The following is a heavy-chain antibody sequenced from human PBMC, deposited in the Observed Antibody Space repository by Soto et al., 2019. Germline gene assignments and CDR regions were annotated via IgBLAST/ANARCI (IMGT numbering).Heavy chain of an antibody. CDR2: IYPGDSDT. D-gene: IGHD3-3*01. Sequence: PGESLKISCKGSGYSFTSYWIGWVRQMPGKGLEWMGIIYPGDSDTRYSPSFQGQVTISADKSISTAYLQWSSLKASDTAMYYCARLVKDYDFWSGPRGAFYYYYGMGVWGQGTTVTVS. CDR1: GYSFTSYW. V-gene: IGHV5-51*01. J-gene: IGHJ6*02. CDR3: ARLVKDYDFWSGPRGAFYYYYGMGV.